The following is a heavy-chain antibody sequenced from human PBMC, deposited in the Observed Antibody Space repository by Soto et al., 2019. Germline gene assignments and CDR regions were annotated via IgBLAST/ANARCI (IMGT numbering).Heavy chain of an antibody. J-gene: IGHJ4*02. CDR3: AKDPQYSSSWYGYYFDY. V-gene: IGHV3-23*01. CDR1: GFTFSSYA. Sequence: GSLRLSCAASGFTFSSYAMSWVRQAPGKGLEWVSAISGSGGSTYYADSVKGRFTISRDNSKNTLYLQMNSLRAEDTAVYYCAKDPQYSSSWYGYYFDYWGQGTLVTVSS. D-gene: IGHD6-13*01. CDR2: ISGSGGST.